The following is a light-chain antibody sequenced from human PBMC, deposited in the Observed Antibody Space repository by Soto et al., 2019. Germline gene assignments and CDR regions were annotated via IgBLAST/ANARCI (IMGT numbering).Light chain of an antibody. CDR2: RTS. CDR3: HHYET. J-gene: IGKJ1*01. V-gene: IGKV3-20*01. Sequence: EIVLTQSPGTLSLSPGERGTLSCRASQRFGSSNLAWYQQKLGQAPRLLIYRTSTRATGIPDRFSGSGSGTDFTLTISRLEPEDFTVYYCHHYETFGQGTKVDIK. CDR1: QRFGSSN.